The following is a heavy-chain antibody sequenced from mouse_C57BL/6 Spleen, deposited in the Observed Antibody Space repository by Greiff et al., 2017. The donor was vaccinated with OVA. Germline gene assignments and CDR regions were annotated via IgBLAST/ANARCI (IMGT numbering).Heavy chain of an antibody. J-gene: IGHJ4*01. CDR1: GYTFTSYW. Sequence: VQLQQPGAELVKPGASVKVSCKASGYTFTSYWMHWVKQRPGQGLEWIGRIHPSGGDTNYNQTFKGKATLTGDKSSSTAYMQLSSLTSEDSAVYYCEIGYYGAMDYWGQGTSVTVSS. V-gene: IGHV1-74*01. D-gene: IGHD2-1*01. CDR2: IHPSGGDT. CDR3: EIGYYGAMDY.